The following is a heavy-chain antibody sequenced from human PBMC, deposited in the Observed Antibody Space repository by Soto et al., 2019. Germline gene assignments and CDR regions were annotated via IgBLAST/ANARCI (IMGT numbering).Heavy chain of an antibody. CDR3: ARAMAPSIYSSSYYFDY. D-gene: IGHD6-6*01. CDR1: CGSISIYY. CDR2: IYYSGST. V-gene: IGHV4-59*01. Sequence: LSLTFTVSCGSISIYYGSWIRQPPLKGLEWIGYIYYSGSTNYNPSLKSRVTISVDTSKNQFSLKLSSVAAADTAVYYCARAMAPSIYSSSYYFDYWGQGTLVTVSS. J-gene: IGHJ4*02.